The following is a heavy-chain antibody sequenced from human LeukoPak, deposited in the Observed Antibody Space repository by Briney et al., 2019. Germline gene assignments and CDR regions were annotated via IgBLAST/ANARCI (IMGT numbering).Heavy chain of an antibody. V-gene: IGHV1-58*02. J-gene: IGHJ4*02. Sequence: ASVKVSCKASGFTFTSSAMQWVRQARGQRLEWIGWIVVGSGNTKYVQKLQGRVTMTRDTSTTTAYMELRSLRSDDTAVYYCARDGHRMYYYDTSAYRFDYWGQGTLVTVSS. CDR2: IVVGSGNT. CDR1: GFTFTSSA. D-gene: IGHD3-22*01. CDR3: ARDGHRMYYYDTSAYRFDY.